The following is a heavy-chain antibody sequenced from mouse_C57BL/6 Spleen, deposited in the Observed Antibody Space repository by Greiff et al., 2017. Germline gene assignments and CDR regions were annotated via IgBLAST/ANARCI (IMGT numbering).Heavy chain of an antibody. J-gene: IGHJ4*01. CDR1: GYTFTSYW. CDR2: IDPSDSYT. CDR3: ARDDAMDY. Sequence: QVQLQQPGAELVMPGASVKLSCKASGYTFTSYWMHWVKQRPGQGLEWIGEIDPSDSYTKYNQKFKGKSNLTVDKSSSTAYMHLSSLTSEDSAVYYCARDDAMDYWGQGTSVTVSS. D-gene: IGHD2-12*01. V-gene: IGHV1-69*01.